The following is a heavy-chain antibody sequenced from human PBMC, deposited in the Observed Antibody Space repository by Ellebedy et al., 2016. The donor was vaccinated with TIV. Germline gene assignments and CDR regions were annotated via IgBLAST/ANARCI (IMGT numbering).Heavy chain of an antibody. CDR3: ARGGIYTPTLARIAATDY. D-gene: IGHD6-13*01. V-gene: IGHV1-2*02. CDR2: INPNSGGT. Sequence: ASVKVSXKASGGTFSSYAISWVRQAPGQGLEWMGWINPNSGGTNYAQKFQGRVTMTRDTSISTAYMELSRLRSDDTAVYYCARGGIYTPTLARIAATDYWGQGTLVTVSS. J-gene: IGHJ4*02. CDR1: GGTFSSYA.